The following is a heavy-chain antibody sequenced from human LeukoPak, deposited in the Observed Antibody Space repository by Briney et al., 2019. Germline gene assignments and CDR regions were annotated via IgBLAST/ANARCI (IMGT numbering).Heavy chain of an antibody. V-gene: IGHV4-34*01. CDR3: ARGPHCSGGSCYSWAKYFQH. CDR2: INHSGSI. D-gene: IGHD2-15*01. CDR1: GGSFSGYY. Sequence: SETLSLTCAVYGGSFSGYYWSWIRQPPGKGLEWIGEINHSGSINYNPSLKSRVTISVDTSKNQFSLKLSSVTAADTAVYYCARGPHCSGGSCYSWAKYFQHWGQGTLVTVSS. J-gene: IGHJ1*01.